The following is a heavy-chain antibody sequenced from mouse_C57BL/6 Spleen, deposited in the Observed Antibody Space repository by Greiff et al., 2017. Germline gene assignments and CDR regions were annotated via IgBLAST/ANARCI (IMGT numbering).Heavy chain of an antibody. CDR3: TRDRDYGSFYYFDY. D-gene: IGHD1-1*01. V-gene: IGHV5-9-1*02. CDR2: ISSGGDYI. Sequence: EVKLVESGEGLVKPGGSLKLSCAASGFTFSSYAMSWVRQTPEKRLEWVAYISSGGDYIYYADTVKGRFTISRDNARNTLYLQMSILKSEDTAMYYCTRDRDYGSFYYFDYWGQGTTLTVSS. J-gene: IGHJ2*01. CDR1: GFTFSSYA.